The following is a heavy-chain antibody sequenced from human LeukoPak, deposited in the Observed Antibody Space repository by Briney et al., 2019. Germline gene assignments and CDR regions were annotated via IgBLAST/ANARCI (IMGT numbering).Heavy chain of an antibody. D-gene: IGHD2-15*01. CDR3: ASDRAYSQFDY. Sequence: GGSLRLSCAASGFTFSTYWMDWVRQAPGKGLEWVASIKEDGSDTNYVGSVRGRFTVSRDNTKNSLYLQMNSLRADDTAVYYCASDRAYSQFDYWGQGALVTVSS. CDR2: IKEDGSDT. CDR1: GFTFSTYW. J-gene: IGHJ4*02. V-gene: IGHV3-7*01.